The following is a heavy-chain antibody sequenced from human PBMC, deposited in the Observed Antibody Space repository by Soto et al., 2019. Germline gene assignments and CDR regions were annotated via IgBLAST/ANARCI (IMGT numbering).Heavy chain of an antibody. V-gene: IGHV1-18*01. J-gene: IGHJ6*03. Sequence: ASVKVSCKASGYTFTSYGISWVRQAPGQGLEWMGWISAYNGNKNYAQKLQGRVTMTTDTSTSTAYMELRSLRSDDTAVYYCARVSDYGDYGVDYYYYMDVWGKGTTVTVSS. CDR3: ARVSDYGDYGVDYYYYMDV. CDR2: ISAYNGNK. D-gene: IGHD4-17*01. CDR1: GYTFTSYG.